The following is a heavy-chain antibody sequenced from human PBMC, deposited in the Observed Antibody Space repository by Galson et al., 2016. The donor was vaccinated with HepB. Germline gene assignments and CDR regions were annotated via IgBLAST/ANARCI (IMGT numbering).Heavy chain of an antibody. J-gene: IGHJ4*02. CDR3: AKGYGLLDY. V-gene: IGHV3-23*01. Sequence: SLRLSCAASGSTFITYAMSWVRQAPGKGLEWVSTISGSGGSTYYADSVKGRFTISRDNSKNTLYLQMNSLRAEDTAVYYCAKGYGLLDYWGQGTLVTVSS. CDR2: ISGSGGST. D-gene: IGHD5-18*01. CDR1: GSTFITYA.